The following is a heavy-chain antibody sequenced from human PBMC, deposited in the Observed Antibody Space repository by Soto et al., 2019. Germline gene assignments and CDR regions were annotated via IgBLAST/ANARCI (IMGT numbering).Heavy chain of an antibody. CDR1: GFTFSSYS. V-gene: IGHV3-21*01. J-gene: IGHJ4*02. CDR3: ARDPTASIDY. Sequence: PGGSLRLSCSASGFTFSSYSMNWVRQAPGKGLEWVSFISSISSYIYYADSVKGRFTISRDTAKKSLYLQMNSLRAEDTAVYYCARDPTASIDYWGQGTQVTVSS. CDR2: ISSISSYI. D-gene: IGHD2-21*02.